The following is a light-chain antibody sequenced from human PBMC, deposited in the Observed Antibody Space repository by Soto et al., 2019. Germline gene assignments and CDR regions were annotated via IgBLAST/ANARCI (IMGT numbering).Light chain of an antibody. V-gene: IGLV2-14*01. Sequence: QSALTQPASVSGSPGQSITISCTGTSSDVGGYNYVSWYQQHPGKAPKLMIYDVSNRPSGVSNRFSGSKSGNTASLTISGLQAEDEADYYCISYTSSSTDVVFGGGTNLTVL. J-gene: IGLJ2*01. CDR2: DVS. CDR1: SSDVGGYNY. CDR3: ISYTSSSTDVV.